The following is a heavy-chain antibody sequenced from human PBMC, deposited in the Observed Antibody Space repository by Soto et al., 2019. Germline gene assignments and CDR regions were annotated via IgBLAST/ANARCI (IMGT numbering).Heavy chain of an antibody. D-gene: IGHD6-13*01. CDR3: ARDNGIRGYSSSWNPYYYYGMDV. CDR1: GGSISSYY. J-gene: IGHJ6*02. Sequence: QVQLQESGPGLVKPSETLSLTCTVSGGSISSYYWSWIRQPPGKGLEWIGYIYYSGSTNYNPSLKSRVTISVDTSKNQFSLKLSSVTAADTAVYYCARDNGIRGYSSSWNPYYYYGMDVWGQGTTVTVSS. V-gene: IGHV4-59*01. CDR2: IYYSGST.